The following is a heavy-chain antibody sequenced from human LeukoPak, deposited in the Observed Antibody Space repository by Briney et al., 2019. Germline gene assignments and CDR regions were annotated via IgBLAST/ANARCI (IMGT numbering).Heavy chain of an antibody. CDR2: MNPNSGNT. J-gene: IGHJ4*02. Sequence: ASVKVSCKASGYTFTSYDINWVRQATGQGLEWMGWMNPNSGNTGYAQKFQGRVTMTRNTSISTAYMELSSPRSEDTAVYYCARRGGLKRGGSCFDYWGQGTLVTVSS. D-gene: IGHD2-15*01. CDR1: GYTFTSYD. V-gene: IGHV1-8*01. CDR3: ARRGGLKRGGSCFDY.